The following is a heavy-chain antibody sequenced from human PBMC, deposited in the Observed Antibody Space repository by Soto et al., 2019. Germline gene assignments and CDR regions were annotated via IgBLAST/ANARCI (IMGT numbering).Heavy chain of an antibody. CDR3: ACEGVRGMEV. CDR1: GYTFTSYD. V-gene: IGHV1-8*01. J-gene: IGHJ6*02. D-gene: IGHD3-16*01. CDR2: MNPNSAHT. Sequence: QVQLVQSGAEVKKPGASVKVSCKASGYTFTSYDINWVRQATGQGLEWMGWMNPNSAHTGYAQTFQGRVTMTRNTSISTAYMGLSSLRSDDTALYYCACEGVRGMEVWGQGTTVTVSS.